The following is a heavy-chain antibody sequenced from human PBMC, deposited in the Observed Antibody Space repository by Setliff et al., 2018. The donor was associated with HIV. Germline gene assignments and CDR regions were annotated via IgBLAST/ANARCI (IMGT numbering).Heavy chain of an antibody. V-gene: IGHV4-38-2*02. Sequence: SETLSLTCTVSGYSISSRYYWGWIRQSPGKGLEWIGSIYHNGITYYNPSLKSRVTISVDTSQNQFSLKLSSVTAADTAVYYCARAEQLALGDYYYMDVWGKGTTVTVSS. D-gene: IGHD6-6*01. CDR2: IYHNGIT. J-gene: IGHJ6*03. CDR1: GYSISSRYY. CDR3: ARAEQLALGDYYYMDV.